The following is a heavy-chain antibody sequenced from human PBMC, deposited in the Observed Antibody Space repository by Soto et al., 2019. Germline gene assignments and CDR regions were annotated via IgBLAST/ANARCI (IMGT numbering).Heavy chain of an antibody. CDR1: GGSFSGYY. D-gene: IGHD4-17*01. J-gene: IGHJ6*02. CDR3: ARNDYGDYDGYYYYGMDV. V-gene: IGHV4-34*01. Sequence: SETLSLTCAVYGGSFSGYYWSWIRQPPGKGLEWIGEINHSGSTSYNPSLKSRVTISVDTSKNQFSLKLSSVTAADTAVYYCARNDYGDYDGYYYYGMDVWGQGTTVTVSS. CDR2: INHSGST.